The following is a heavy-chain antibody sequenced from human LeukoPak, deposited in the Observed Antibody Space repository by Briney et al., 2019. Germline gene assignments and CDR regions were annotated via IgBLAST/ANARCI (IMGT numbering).Heavy chain of an antibody. V-gene: IGHV4-59*01. CDR3: AREGYDSSGIDY. J-gene: IGHJ4*02. D-gene: IGHD3-22*01. Sequence: SETLSLTCTVSGASISSYYWSWIRQPPGKGLEWIGYIYYSGSTNYNPSLKSRVTISVDTSKNQFSLKLSSVTAADTAVYYCAREGYDSSGIDYWGQGTLVTVSS. CDR1: GASISSYY. CDR2: IYYSGST.